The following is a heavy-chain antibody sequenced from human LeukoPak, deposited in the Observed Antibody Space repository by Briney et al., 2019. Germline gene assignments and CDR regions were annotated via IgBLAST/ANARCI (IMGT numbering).Heavy chain of an antibody. D-gene: IGHD3-16*02. V-gene: IGHV4-39*01. CDR3: ARLRDYVWGSYRFVFDY. CDR1: GGSISSSSHY. CDR2: IYYSGST. J-gene: IGHJ4*02. Sequence: SETLSLTCTVSGGSISSSSHYWGWIRQPPGKGLEWIGSIYYSGSTYYNPSLKSRVTISVDTSKNQFSLKLSSVTAADTAVYYCARLRDYVWGSYRFVFDYWGQGTLVTVSS.